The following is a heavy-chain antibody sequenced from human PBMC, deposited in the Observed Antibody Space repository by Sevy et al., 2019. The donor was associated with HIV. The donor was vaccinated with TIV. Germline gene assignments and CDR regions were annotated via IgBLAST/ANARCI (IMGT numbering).Heavy chain of an antibody. CDR2: IYPGDSDA. J-gene: IGHJ4*02. CDR3: ARLYEWSHFDF. D-gene: IGHD3-3*01. Sequence: GESLKISCQGFGYNFTNFWIGWVRQLPGKGLEWMGVIYPGDSDARYSPSFQGQVTISADKSIRTAYLQWSSLKASDTAMYYCARLYEWSHFDFWGQGTLVIVSS. CDR1: GYNFTNFW. V-gene: IGHV5-51*01.